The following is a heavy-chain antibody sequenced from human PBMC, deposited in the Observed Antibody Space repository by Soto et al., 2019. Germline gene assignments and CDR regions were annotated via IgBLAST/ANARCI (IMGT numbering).Heavy chain of an antibody. J-gene: IGHJ4*02. CDR1: GYTFTSYD. CDR3: AREAAALGNDY. CDR2: MNPNSGNT. D-gene: IGHD2-2*01. V-gene: IGHV1-8*01. Sequence: QVQLVQSGAEVKKPGASVKVSCKASGYTFTSYDINWVRQATGQGLEWMGWMNPNSGNTGYAQKFQGRVTMTRNTSISTAYMALSSLRYEDTALYYWAREAAALGNDYWGQGTLVTVSS.